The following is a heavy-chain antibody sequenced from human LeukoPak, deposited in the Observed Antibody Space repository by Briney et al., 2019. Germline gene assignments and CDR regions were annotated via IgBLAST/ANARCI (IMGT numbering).Heavy chain of an antibody. J-gene: IGHJ4*02. CDR1: GDSISSGTYY. CDR2: IYTSGST. V-gene: IGHV4-61*02. D-gene: IGHD3-22*01. Sequence: PSETLSLTCTVSGDSISSGTYYWNWIRQPAGKGLEWIGRIYTSGSTNCHPSLRSRVTISVDTSENQISLKLTSVTAADTAVYYCARAYYDSSGYHDYWGQGTLVTVSS. CDR3: ARAYYDSSGYHDY.